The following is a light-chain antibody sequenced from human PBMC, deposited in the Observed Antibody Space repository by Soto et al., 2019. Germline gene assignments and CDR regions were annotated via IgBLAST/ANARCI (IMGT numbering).Light chain of an antibody. J-gene: IGKJ1*01. V-gene: IGKV1-5*01. Sequence: DIQMTQSPSTLSASVGDRVTITCRASQSISSWLAWYQQKPGKAPKLPIYDASSLESGVPSRFSGHGSGTEFTLTISSLQPDDSASYYCQQYNSYSKTFGQGTKVDIK. CDR1: QSISSW. CDR2: DAS. CDR3: QQYNSYSKT.